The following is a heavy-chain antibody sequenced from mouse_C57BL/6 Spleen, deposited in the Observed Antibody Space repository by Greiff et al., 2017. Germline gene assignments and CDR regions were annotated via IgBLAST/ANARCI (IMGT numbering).Heavy chain of an antibody. CDR2: ISNGGGST. Sequence: DVKLVESGGGLVQPGGSLKLSCAASGFTFSDYYMYWVRQTPEKRLEWVAYISNGGGSTYYPDTVKGRFTISRDNAKNTLYLQMSRLKSEDTAMYYCARYYYGSSLYFDVWGTGTTVTVSS. CDR3: ARYYYGSSLYFDV. CDR1: GFTFSDYY. J-gene: IGHJ1*03. V-gene: IGHV5-12*01. D-gene: IGHD1-1*01.